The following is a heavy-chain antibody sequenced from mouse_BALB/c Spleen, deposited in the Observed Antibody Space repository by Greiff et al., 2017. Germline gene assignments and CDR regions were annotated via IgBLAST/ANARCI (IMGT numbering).Heavy chain of an antibody. Sequence: VQLQQSGAELVRSGASVKLSCTASGFNIKDTYMHWVKQRPEQGLEWIGRIDPANGNTKYDPKFQGKATITADTSSNTAYLQLSSLTSEDTAVYYCARSGVFYDGYYSYYFDYWGQGTTLTVSA. CDR3: ARSGVFYDGYYSYYFDY. D-gene: IGHD2-3*01. J-gene: IGHJ2*01. CDR2: IDPANGNT. V-gene: IGHV14-3*02. CDR1: GFNIKDTY.